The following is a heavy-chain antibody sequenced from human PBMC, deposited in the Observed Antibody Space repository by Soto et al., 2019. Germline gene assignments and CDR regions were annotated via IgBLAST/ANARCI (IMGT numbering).Heavy chain of an antibody. CDR2: INAGNGNT. V-gene: IGHV1-3*01. Sequence: ASVKVSCKASGYTFTSYAMHWVRQAPGQRLEWMGWINAGNGNTKYSQKFQGRVTITRDTSASTAYMELSSLRSEDTAVYYCARSIVVVTAADNWGQGTLVTVSS. D-gene: IGHD2-21*02. CDR1: GYTFTSYA. CDR3: ARSIVVVTAADN. J-gene: IGHJ4*02.